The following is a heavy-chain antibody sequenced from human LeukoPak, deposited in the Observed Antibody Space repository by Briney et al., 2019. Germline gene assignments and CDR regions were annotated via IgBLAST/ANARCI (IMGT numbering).Heavy chain of an antibody. CDR3: AKTSITIFGVVISVPYYYYMDV. CDR1: GFTFSSYG. CDR2: IRYDGSNK. D-gene: IGHD3-3*01. V-gene: IGHV3-30*02. Sequence: GGSLRLSCAASGFTFSSYGMHWVRQAPGKGLEWVAFIRYDGSNKYYADSVKGRFTISRDNSKNTLYLQMNSLRAEDTAVYYCAKTSITIFGVVISVPYYYYMDVWGKGTTVTVSS. J-gene: IGHJ6*03.